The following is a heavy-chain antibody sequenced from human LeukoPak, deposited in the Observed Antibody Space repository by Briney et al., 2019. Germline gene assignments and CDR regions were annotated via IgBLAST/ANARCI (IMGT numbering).Heavy chain of an antibody. D-gene: IGHD2-2*01. CDR1: GGSISSSNW. Sequence: PSETLSLTCVVSGGSISSSNWWRWVRQPPGQGLEWVGEIYHRGSTNYNPSLNSRVTISVDKSTYQFPLKLSSVTATDTAVYYCARDQGPGIVVVQAANRAFDIWGQGTMVTVSS. V-gene: IGHV4-4*02. CDR3: ARDQGPGIVVVQAANRAFDI. CDR2: IYHRGST. J-gene: IGHJ3*02.